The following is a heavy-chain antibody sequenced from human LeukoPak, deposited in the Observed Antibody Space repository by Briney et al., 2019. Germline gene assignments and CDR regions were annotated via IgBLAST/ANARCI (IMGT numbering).Heavy chain of an antibody. D-gene: IGHD2-2*01. V-gene: IGHV6-1*01. J-gene: IGHJ4*02. CDR3: ARSIVVVPPARPFDY. Sequence: SQTLSLTCAIFGDGVSSNSAAWNWIRQSPSRSLEWLGRTYYKSKWYNDYAVSVKGRITINADTSKNQFSLQLNSVTPEDAAVYYCARSIVVVPPARPFDYWGQGTLVTVSS. CDR1: GDGVSSNSAA. CDR2: TYYKSKWYN.